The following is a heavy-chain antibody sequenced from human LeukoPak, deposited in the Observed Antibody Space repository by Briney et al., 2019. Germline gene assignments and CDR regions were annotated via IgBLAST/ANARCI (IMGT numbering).Heavy chain of an antibody. CDR3: ARVGAYCSGGSCYLDY. CDR1: GYTFTSYG. V-gene: IGHV1-18*01. J-gene: IGHJ4*02. Sequence: ASVKVSCKASGYTFTSYGINWVRQAPGQGLEWMGWISAYNGNTNNAQKLQGRVTMTTDTSTSTAYMELRSLRSDDTAVYYCARVGAYCSGGSCYLDYWGQGTLVTVPS. CDR2: ISAYNGNT. D-gene: IGHD2-15*01.